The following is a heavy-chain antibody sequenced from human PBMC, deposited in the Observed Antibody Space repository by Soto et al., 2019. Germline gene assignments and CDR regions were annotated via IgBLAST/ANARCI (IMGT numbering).Heavy chain of an antibody. D-gene: IGHD2-2*01. CDR2: ISSSSSTI. J-gene: IGHJ3*02. Sequence: PGGSLRLSCAASGFTFSSYSMNWVRQAPGKGLEWVSYISSSSSTIYYAEYVKGRFTISRDNAKNSLYLQMNSLRAEDTAVYYCARDIVVVPAAADAFDIWGQGTMVTVSS. CDR1: GFTFSSYS. CDR3: ARDIVVVPAAADAFDI. V-gene: IGHV3-48*01.